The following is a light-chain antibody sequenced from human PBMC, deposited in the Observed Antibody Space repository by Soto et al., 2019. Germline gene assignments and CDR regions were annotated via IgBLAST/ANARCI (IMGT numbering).Light chain of an antibody. V-gene: IGLV1-44*01. J-gene: IGLJ2*01. CDR3: ATWDDSLNGPQ. CDR2: ATD. Sequence: QSVLTQPPSASGTPGQRVTISCAGSRFNVGRNAVSWYQQVPGMAPKLLVFATDKRPSGVPDRFSGSAYGASASLAISGLQSEDEADDYCATWDDSLNGPQFGGGTKLTVL. CDR1: RFNVGRNA.